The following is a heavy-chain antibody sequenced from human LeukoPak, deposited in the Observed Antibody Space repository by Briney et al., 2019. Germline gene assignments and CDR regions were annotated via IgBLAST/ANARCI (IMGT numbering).Heavy chain of an antibody. Sequence: GESLKISCKGSGYSFTSYWIGWVRQMPGKGLEWMGIIYPGDSDTRYSPSFQGQVTISADKSISTAYLQWSSLKASDTAMYYCARVGRGIMWEPEYFQHWGQGTLVTVSS. CDR1: GYSFTSYW. V-gene: IGHV5-51*01. CDR3: ARVGRGIMWEPEYFQH. D-gene: IGHD1-26*01. J-gene: IGHJ1*01. CDR2: IYPGDSDT.